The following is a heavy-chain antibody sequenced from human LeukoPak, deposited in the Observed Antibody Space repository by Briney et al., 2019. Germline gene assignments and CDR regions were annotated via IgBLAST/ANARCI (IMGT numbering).Heavy chain of an antibody. CDR3: ARSAAAGLYYFDY. D-gene: IGHD6-13*01. CDR1: GFTFSSYS. CDR2: ISSSSYI. V-gene: IGHV3-21*01. J-gene: IGHJ4*02. Sequence: PGGSLRLSCAASGFTFSSYSMNWVRQAPGKGLEWVSSISSSSYIYYADSVKGRFTISRDNAKNSLYLQMNSLRAEDTAVYYCARSAAAGLYYFDYWGQGTLVTVSS.